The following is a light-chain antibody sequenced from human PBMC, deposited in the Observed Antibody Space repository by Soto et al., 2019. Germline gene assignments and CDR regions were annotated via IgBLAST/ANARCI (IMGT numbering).Light chain of an antibody. CDR3: QQYNNWPPLIT. CDR1: QSVSSN. J-gene: IGKJ5*01. V-gene: IGKV3-15*01. CDR2: GAS. Sequence: EIVMTQSPATLSVAAGERATLSCRASQSVSSNLAWYQQKPGQAPRLLIYGASTRATGIPARFSGSGSGTEFTLTISSLQSEAFAVYYCQQYNNWPPLITFGQGTRLEIK.